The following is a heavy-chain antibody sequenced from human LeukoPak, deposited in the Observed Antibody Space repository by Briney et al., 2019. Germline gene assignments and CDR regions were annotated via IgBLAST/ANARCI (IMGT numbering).Heavy chain of an antibody. V-gene: IGHV4-34*01. CDR3: ARGVRLGYCSGGSCLPIDY. CDR2: INHSGST. D-gene: IGHD2-15*01. J-gene: IGHJ4*02. CDR1: GGSFSGYY. Sequence: SETLSLTCAVYGGSFSGYYWSWIRHPPGKGLEWIGEINHSGSTNYNPSLKSRVTISVDTTKNQFSLKLSSVTAADTAVYYCARGVRLGYCSGGSCLPIDYWGQGTLVSVSS.